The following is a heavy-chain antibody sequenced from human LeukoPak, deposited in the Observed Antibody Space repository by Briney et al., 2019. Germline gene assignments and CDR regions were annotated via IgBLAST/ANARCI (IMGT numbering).Heavy chain of an antibody. Sequence: QPGGSLRLSCAASGFTFSSYAMSWVRQAPGKGLEWVSAISGSGGSTYYADSVKGRFTISRDNSKNTLYLQMNSLRAEDTAVYYCAREYCSSTSCYGGGFDYWGQGTLVTVSS. V-gene: IGHV3-23*01. CDR1: GFTFSSYA. J-gene: IGHJ4*02. D-gene: IGHD2-2*01. CDR3: AREYCSSTSCYGGGFDY. CDR2: ISGSGGST.